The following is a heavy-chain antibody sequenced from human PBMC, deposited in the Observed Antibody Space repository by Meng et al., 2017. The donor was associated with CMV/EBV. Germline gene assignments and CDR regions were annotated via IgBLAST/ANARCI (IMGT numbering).Heavy chain of an antibody. CDR3: ARERGDDSGYNFDS. Sequence: HGQLQESGPGLVKPSETLSLTCSVSGGFFSGFFWTWIRQPAGKGLEWIGRIYSTGGTNYNPSFESRVTISLDGSNNQFSLKLNSVTAADTAIYYCARERGDDSGYNFDSWGQGTLVTVSS. CDR2: IYSTGGT. CDR1: GGFFSGFF. D-gene: IGHD3-22*01. J-gene: IGHJ4*02. V-gene: IGHV4-4*07.